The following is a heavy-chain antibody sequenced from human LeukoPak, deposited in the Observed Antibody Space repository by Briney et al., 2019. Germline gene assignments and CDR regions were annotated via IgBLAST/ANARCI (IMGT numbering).Heavy chain of an antibody. CDR1: GFTFSSYA. D-gene: IGHD3-10*01. V-gene: IGHV3-30*04. Sequence: GGSLRLSCAASGFTFSSYAMHWVRQAPGKWLEWVAVISYDGSNKYYADSVKGRFTISRDNSKNTLYLQMNSLRAEDTAVYYCARETSARGVSTHWGQGTLVTVSS. CDR3: ARETSARGVSTH. J-gene: IGHJ4*02. CDR2: ISYDGSNK.